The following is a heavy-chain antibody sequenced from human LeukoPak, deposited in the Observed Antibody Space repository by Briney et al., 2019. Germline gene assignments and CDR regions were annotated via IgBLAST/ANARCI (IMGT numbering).Heavy chain of an antibody. Sequence: VASVKVSCKASGDTFTSYYMHWVRQAPGQGLEWMGIINPSGGSTSYAQKFQGRVTMTRDTSTSTVYMELSSLRSEDTAVYYCARIPKNTIYGMDVWGQGTTVTVSS. CDR3: ARIPKNTIYGMDV. CDR1: GDTFTSYY. D-gene: IGHD1/OR15-1a*01. CDR2: INPSGGST. V-gene: IGHV1-46*01. J-gene: IGHJ6*02.